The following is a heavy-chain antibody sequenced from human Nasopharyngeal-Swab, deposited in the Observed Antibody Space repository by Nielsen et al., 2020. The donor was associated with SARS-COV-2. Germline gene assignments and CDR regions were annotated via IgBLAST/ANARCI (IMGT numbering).Heavy chain of an antibody. CDR2: TYYRSKWKS. Sequence: SQTLSLTCVISGDSVSNNGATWNWIRQSPSRGLEWLGRTYYRSKWKSDYAVSVTSRLTINPDTSKNQFSLQLSSVTPEDTAICYCARGGVYYYGMDVWGQGTTVTVSS. CDR1: GDSVSNNGAT. CDR3: ARGGVYYYGMDV. J-gene: IGHJ6*02. D-gene: IGHD6-25*01. V-gene: IGHV6-1*01.